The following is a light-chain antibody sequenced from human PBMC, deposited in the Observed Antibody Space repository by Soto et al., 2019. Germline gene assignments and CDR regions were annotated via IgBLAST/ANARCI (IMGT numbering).Light chain of an antibody. CDR1: SSDVGSYNL. CDR3: CSYAGSSTS. Sequence: QSVLTKPASVSGSPGQWITISCTGTSSDVGSYNLVSWYQQHPGKAPKLMIYEVSKRPSGVSNRFSGSKSGNTASLTISGLQAEDEADYYCCSYAGSSTSFGTGTKVTVL. CDR2: EVS. V-gene: IGLV2-23*02. J-gene: IGLJ1*01.